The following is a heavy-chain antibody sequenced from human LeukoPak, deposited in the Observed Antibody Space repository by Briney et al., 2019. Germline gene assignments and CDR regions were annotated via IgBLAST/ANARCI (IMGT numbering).Heavy chain of an antibody. CDR2: FDPEDGET. CDR3: ARDLGERDDYVWGSYRPDAFDI. V-gene: IGHV1-24*01. Sequence: ASVKVSCKVSGYTLTELSMHWVRQAPGKGLEWMGGFDPEDGETIYAQKFQGRVTMTEDTSTDTAYMELRSLRSDDTAVYYCARDLGERDDYVWGSYRPDAFDIWGQGTMVTVSS. J-gene: IGHJ3*02. CDR1: GYTLTELS. D-gene: IGHD3-16*02.